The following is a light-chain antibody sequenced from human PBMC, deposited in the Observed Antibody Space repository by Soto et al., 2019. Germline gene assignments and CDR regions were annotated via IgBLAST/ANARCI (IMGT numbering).Light chain of an antibody. CDR1: QIVSDN. CDR2: GAS. CDR3: QQYNNWPLT. V-gene: IGKV3D-15*01. J-gene: IGKJ4*01. Sequence: EIVLTQSPATLSVSPGERATLSCRASQIVSDNLAWYQQKPGQAPGLLIYGASTRATAIPARFSGSGSGTEFTLTISSLQSEDFAVYYCQQYNNWPLTFGGGTKVDIK.